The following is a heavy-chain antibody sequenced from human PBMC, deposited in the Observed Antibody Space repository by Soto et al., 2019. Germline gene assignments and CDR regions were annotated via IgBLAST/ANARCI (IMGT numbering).Heavy chain of an antibody. J-gene: IGHJ4*02. V-gene: IGHV4-4*02. D-gene: IGHD2-15*01. Sequence: QVQLQESGPGLVKPSGTLSLTCAVSGASISDNWWSWVRQPPGKGLEWIGEIYHSGTTTYNPSLKSRVIISVYKSASQISLTLNSVTAADTAIYYCARHVAVPRTRGFDYWGQGTPVTVSS. CDR2: IYHSGTT. CDR1: GASISDNW. CDR3: ARHVAVPRTRGFDY.